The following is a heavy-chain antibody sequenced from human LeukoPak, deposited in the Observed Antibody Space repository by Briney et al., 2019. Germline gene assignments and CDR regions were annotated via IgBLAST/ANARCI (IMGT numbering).Heavy chain of an antibody. J-gene: IGHJ4*02. CDR1: GFTFSSYA. V-gene: IGHV3-23*01. D-gene: IGHD4-17*01. CDR3: ARYTYGDGFYY. Sequence: PGGSLSLSCAVSGFTFSSYAMTWVRQAPGKGLEWVSGISVSGVSTYYANSVKCRFTIPRDSSKNTPYLQINSLGAEDTAVYYCARYTYGDGFYYLGQGTLGTVS. CDR2: ISVSGVST.